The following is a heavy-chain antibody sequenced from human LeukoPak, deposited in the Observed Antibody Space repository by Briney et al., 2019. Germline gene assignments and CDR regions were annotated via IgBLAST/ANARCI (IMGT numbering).Heavy chain of an antibody. Sequence: PSETLSLTCTVSGGYISSHYWSWIRQPPGKRLEWIGYIYYSGSPNYNPSLKSRVTISVDTSKNQFSLKLSSVTAADTAVYYCARRNIRAEGGYYYYGMDVWGQGTTVTVSS. V-gene: IGHV4-59*08. D-gene: IGHD2-2*01. J-gene: IGHJ6*02. CDR1: GGYISSHY. CDR2: IYYSGSP. CDR3: ARRNIRAEGGYYYYGMDV.